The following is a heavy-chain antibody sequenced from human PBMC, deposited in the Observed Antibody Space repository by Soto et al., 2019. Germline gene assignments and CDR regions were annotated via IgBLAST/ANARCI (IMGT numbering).Heavy chain of an antibody. CDR1: GGSISSGDYY. J-gene: IGHJ5*02. CDR3: ARMGLHLGELSRNWFDP. CDR2: IYYSGRT. V-gene: IGHV4-31*03. D-gene: IGHD3-16*02. Sequence: QVQLQESGPGLVKPSQTLSFTCTLSGGSISSGDYYWSWIRHPPGKGLEWIGNIYYSGRTNYNPSLKSRLNISLDTSNNHFFLKLTSVTAADTAVYYCARMGLHLGELSRNWFDPWGQGTLVTVSS.